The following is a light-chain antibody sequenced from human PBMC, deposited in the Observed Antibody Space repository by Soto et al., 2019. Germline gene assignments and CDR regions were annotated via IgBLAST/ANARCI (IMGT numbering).Light chain of an antibody. Sequence: EIVLTQSPGTLSLSPGERATLSCRASQSVSSTYLAWYQQKPGQAPRLLIYGASIRAIGIPDRFSGSGSGTDFTLTVSRLEPEDFAVYYCHHYGSSPTWTFGQGTKVEFK. CDR2: GAS. V-gene: IGKV3-20*01. CDR1: QSVSSTY. J-gene: IGKJ1*01. CDR3: HHYGSSPTWT.